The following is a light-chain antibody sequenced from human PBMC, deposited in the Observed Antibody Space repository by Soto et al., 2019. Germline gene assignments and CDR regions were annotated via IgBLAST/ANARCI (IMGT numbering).Light chain of an antibody. CDR1: SSDIGAYNY. CDR2: EVN. J-gene: IGLJ2*01. CDR3: SSYASSGTPVV. V-gene: IGLV2-14*01. Sequence: QSVLTQPASVSGSPGQSITISCAGTSSDIGAYNYVSWYQHRPGKAPRLLIFEVNSRPAGLSNRFSGSKSGNTASLTISGLQAEDDGDYYCSSYASSGTPVVFGGGTKLTVL.